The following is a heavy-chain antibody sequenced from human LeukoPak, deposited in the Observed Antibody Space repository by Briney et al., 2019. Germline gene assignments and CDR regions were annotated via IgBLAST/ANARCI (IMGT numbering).Heavy chain of an antibody. CDR1: GYTFTSYD. CDR3: ARGGGAATYAFDI. Sequence: GASXXVSCKASGYTFTSYDINWVRQATGQGLEWKGWMNPNSGNTGYAQKFQGRVTITRNTSIRTDYMEMSSLRSEDTAVYYCARGGGAATYAFDIWGQGTMVTVSS. J-gene: IGHJ3*02. V-gene: IGHV1-8*01. CDR2: MNPNSGNT. D-gene: IGHD2-15*01.